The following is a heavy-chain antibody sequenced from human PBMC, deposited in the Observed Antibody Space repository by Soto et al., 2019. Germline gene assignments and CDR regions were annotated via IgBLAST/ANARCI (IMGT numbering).Heavy chain of an antibody. V-gene: IGHV4-39*01. D-gene: IGHD2-15*01. CDR3: ARHGIDCSGGTCYSVFDY. J-gene: IGHJ4*02. CDR1: GGSITNGRYY. Sequence: QLQLQESGPGLVSPSTTLSLSCTVSGGSITNGRYYWGWVRQPPGEGLEWIGSMFYSGSSYYNPSLKRRVSVSVDTSKKQFSLKLNSATAADTAVYYCARHGIDCSGGTCYSVFDYWGQGTLVTVSS. CDR2: MFYSGSS.